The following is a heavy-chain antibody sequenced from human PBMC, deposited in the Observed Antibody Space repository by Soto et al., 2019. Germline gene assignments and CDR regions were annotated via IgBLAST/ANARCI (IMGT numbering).Heavy chain of an antibody. J-gene: IGHJ4*02. CDR1: GYTFTDYG. CDR3: ARDQYAVGGDF. V-gene: IGHV1-18*01. CDR2: INTYNGKT. Sequence: QVQLVQSGAEVKKPGASVKVSCKASGYTFTDYGVSWVRQAPGQGLEWMGWINTYNGKTNYAPKVQARVTMPTDASTTTAYMELRSLKSHGTAVYFCARDQYAVGGDFWGQGTLVTVPS. D-gene: IGHD1-26*01.